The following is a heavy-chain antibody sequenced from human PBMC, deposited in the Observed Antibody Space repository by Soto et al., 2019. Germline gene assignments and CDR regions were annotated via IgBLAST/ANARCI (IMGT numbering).Heavy chain of an antibody. Sequence: SETLSITCTVSGGSISSYYWSWIRQPPGKGLEWIGYIYYSGSTNYNPSLKSRVTISVATSKNQFSLKLSSVTAADTAVYYCAREVVEPAAMENHYYYMDVWGKGTTVTVSS. CDR3: AREVVEPAAMENHYYYMDV. J-gene: IGHJ6*03. V-gene: IGHV4-59*01. D-gene: IGHD2-2*01. CDR2: IYYSGST. CDR1: GGSISSYY.